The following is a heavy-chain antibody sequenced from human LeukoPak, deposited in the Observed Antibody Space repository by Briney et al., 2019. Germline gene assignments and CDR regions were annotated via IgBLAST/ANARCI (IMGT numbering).Heavy chain of an antibody. D-gene: IGHD3-9*01. V-gene: IGHV3-23*01. CDR3: AKLGSGPYYDILTGCYSDY. J-gene: IGHJ4*02. CDR1: GFTFSSYA. CDR2: ISGSGGST. Sequence: GGSLRLSCAASGFTFSSYAMSWVRQAPGKGLEWVSAISGSGGSTYYADSVKGRFTISRDNSKNTLYLQMNSLRAEDTAVYYCAKLGSGPYYDILTGCYSDYWGQGTLVTVSS.